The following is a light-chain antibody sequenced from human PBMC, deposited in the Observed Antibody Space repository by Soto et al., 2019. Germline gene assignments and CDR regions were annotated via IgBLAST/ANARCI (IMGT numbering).Light chain of an antibody. Sequence: QSVLTQPASVSGSPGQSITISCTGTSSDVGNYIFVSWYRQHPGKAPKLMIYDINTRPSGVSNRFSGSKSGNTASLTISGLQAEDEADYYCVSYTTCASYVFGTGTKVTVL. CDR1: SSDVGNYIF. CDR3: VSYTTCASYV. J-gene: IGLJ1*01. CDR2: DIN. V-gene: IGLV2-14*01.